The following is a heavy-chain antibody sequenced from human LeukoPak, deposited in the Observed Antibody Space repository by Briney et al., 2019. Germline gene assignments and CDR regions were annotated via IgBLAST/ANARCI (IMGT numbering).Heavy chain of an antibody. CDR3: ASSLALVVGFDY. CDR2: ISSSGSTI. V-gene: IGHV3-11*04. Sequence: GGSLRLSCAASGFTFSDYYMSWVRQAPGKGLEWVSYISSSGSTIYYADSVKGRFTISRDNAKNSLYLQMNSLRAEDTAVYYCASSLALVVGFDYWGQGTLVTVSS. J-gene: IGHJ4*02. CDR1: GFTFSDYY. D-gene: IGHD2-21*01.